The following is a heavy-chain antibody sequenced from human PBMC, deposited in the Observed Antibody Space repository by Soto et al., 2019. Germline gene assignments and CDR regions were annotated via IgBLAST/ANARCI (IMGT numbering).Heavy chain of an antibody. CDR3: ARDRCTNGVCYAPSDY. J-gene: IGHJ4*02. Sequence: EVQLVESGGALVQPGESLRLSCAASGFTFSTYAMHWVRQAPGKGLEFVSAISSSGVKTYYANSVKGRFTISRDNSNNMLYLQLDSLRAEDMAVYYCARDRCTNGVCYAPSDYWGQGPLVTVSS. V-gene: IGHV3-64*01. CDR1: GFTFSTYA. CDR2: ISSSGVKT. D-gene: IGHD2-8*01.